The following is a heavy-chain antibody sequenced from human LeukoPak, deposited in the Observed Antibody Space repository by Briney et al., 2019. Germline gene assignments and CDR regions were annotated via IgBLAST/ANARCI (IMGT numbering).Heavy chain of an antibody. CDR1: GFTFSTYA. CDR3: AKDVHSSSWYVAFGM. CDR2: ISGSGGST. D-gene: IGHD6-13*01. V-gene: IGHV3-23*01. J-gene: IGHJ3*02. Sequence: GGSLRLSCAASGFTFSTYAMSWVRQAPGKGLEWVSTISGSGGSTYYADSVKGRFTISRDNSKNTLYLQMNSLRAEDTALYYCAKDVHSSSWYVAFGMWGQGTMVTVSS.